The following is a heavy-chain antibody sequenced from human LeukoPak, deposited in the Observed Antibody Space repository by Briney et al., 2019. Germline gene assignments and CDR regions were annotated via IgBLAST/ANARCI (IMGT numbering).Heavy chain of an antibody. CDR2: IYHSGST. D-gene: IGHD3-10*01. CDR1: GYSISSGYY. J-gene: IGHJ5*02. Sequence: NPSETLSLTCTVSGYSISSGYYWGWIRQPPGKGLEWIGSIYHSGSTYYNPSLKSRVTISVDTSKNQFSLKLSSVTAADTAVYYCARSYGSGSGVCKTWGQGTLVTVSS. CDR3: ARSYGSGSGVCKT. V-gene: IGHV4-38-2*02.